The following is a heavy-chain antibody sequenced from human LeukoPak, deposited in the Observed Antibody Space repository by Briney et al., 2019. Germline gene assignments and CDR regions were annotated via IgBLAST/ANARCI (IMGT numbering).Heavy chain of an antibody. D-gene: IGHD1-26*01. J-gene: IGHJ6*03. V-gene: IGHV3-20*04. CDR3: ARDPYSGNYGNDYYYYMDV. CDR2: INWNGGST. Sequence: GGSLRLSCAASGFTFDDYGMSWVRQAPGKGREWVSGINWNGGSTGYADSVKGRFTISRDNAKNSLYLQMDSLGPDDTAVYYCARDPYSGNYGNDYYYYMDVWGKGTTVTISS. CDR1: GFTFDDYG.